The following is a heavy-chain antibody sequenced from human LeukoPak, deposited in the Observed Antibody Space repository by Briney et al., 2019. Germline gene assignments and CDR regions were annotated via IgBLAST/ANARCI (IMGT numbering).Heavy chain of an antibody. Sequence: GGSLRLSCAASGFTFSSYAMHWVRQAPGKGLEWVAVISYGGSNKYYADSVKGRFTISRDNSKNTLYLQMNSLRAEDTAVYYCARDKSYYDSSGYPDYWCQGTLVTVSS. D-gene: IGHD3-22*01. V-gene: IGHV3-30-3*01. CDR3: ARDKSYYDSSGYPDY. J-gene: IGHJ4*02. CDR1: GFTFSSYA. CDR2: ISYGGSNK.